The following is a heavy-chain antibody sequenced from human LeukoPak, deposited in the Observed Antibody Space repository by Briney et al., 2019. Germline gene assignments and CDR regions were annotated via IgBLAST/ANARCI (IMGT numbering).Heavy chain of an antibody. CDR3: ARSFHGDPFDY. D-gene: IGHD4-17*01. J-gene: IGHJ4*02. V-gene: IGHV3-30*03. CDR2: ISYDGSNK. CDR1: GFTFSSYG. Sequence: GGSLRLSCAASGFTFSSYGMHWVRQAPGKGLEWVAVISYDGSNKYYADSVKGRFTISRDNSKNTLYLQMNSLRAEDTAVYYCARSFHGDPFDYWGQGTLVTVSS.